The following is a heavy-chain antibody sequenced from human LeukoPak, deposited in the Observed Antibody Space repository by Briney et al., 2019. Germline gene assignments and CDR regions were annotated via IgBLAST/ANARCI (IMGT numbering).Heavy chain of an antibody. Sequence: GGSLRLSCAASGFTFNSYSMNWVRQAPGKGLEWVSYISSSSSTIYYADSVKGRFTISRDNAKNSLYLQMNSLRAEDTAVYYCVRDLDSLAFFWGQGTLVTVSS. CDR1: GFTFNSYS. J-gene: IGHJ4*02. CDR2: ISSSSSTI. CDR3: VRDLDSLAFF. V-gene: IGHV3-48*01. D-gene: IGHD1-1*01.